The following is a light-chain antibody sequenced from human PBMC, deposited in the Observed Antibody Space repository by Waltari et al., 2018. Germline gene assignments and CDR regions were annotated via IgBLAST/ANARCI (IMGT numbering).Light chain of an antibody. CDR3: CSYAGSYPYVV. J-gene: IGLJ2*01. Sequence: QSTLTQTCLASGSPGQLVTISCTRTNTAVVGYYSVSRYQQHPGKATKLMIYDVTQPPSGVPDRFSGSKSGNTASLTISGLQAEDEADYYCCSYAGSYPYVVFGGGTKLTVL. CDR2: DVT. V-gene: IGLV2-11*01. CDR1: NTAVVGYYS.